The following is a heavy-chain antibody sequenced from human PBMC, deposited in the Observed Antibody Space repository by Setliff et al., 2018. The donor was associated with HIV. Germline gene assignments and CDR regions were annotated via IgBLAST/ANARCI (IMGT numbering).Heavy chain of an antibody. Sequence: SETLSLTCTVSGGSISSGDYYWTWIRQPPGKGLVWIGYIYNSGITYYEPTLRGRVTISIDRSKNQFSLKLNSVTAADTAVYYCARETNASGSLTAYWYFDLWGRGTLVTVS. D-gene: IGHD3-10*01. CDR3: ARETNASGSLTAYWYFDL. CDR1: GGSISSGDYY. CDR2: IYNSGIT. V-gene: IGHV4-30-4*08. J-gene: IGHJ2*01.